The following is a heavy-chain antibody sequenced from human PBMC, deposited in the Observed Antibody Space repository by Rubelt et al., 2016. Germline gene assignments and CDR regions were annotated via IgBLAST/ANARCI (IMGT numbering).Heavy chain of an antibody. CDR3: ARDGYCSGGSCYSGMVGY. CDR2: IKQDGSEM. V-gene: IGHV3-7*01. D-gene: IGHD2-15*01. CDR1: SSYG. J-gene: IGHJ4*02. Sequence: SSYGMHWVRQAPGKGLEWVANIKQDGSEMYYVDSVKGRFTISRDNAENSLYLQMNSLRAEDTAVYFCARDGYCSGGSCYSGMVGYWGQGTLVTVSS.